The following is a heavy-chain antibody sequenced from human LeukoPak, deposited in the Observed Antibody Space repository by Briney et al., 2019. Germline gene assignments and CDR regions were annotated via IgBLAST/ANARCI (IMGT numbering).Heavy chain of an antibody. CDR2: IYYSGST. J-gene: IGHJ3*02. D-gene: IGHD3-3*01. Sequence: PSETLSLTCTVSGGSISSYYWSWIRQPPGKGLEWIGYIYYSGSTNYNPSLKSRVTISVDTSKNQFSLKLSSVTAADTAVYYCARGPLLEWLLHAFDIWGQGTMVTVSS. V-gene: IGHV4-59*01. CDR1: GGSISSYY. CDR3: ARGPLLEWLLHAFDI.